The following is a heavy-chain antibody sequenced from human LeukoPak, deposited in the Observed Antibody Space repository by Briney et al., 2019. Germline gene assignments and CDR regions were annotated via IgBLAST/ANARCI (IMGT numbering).Heavy chain of an antibody. CDR3: ASRPYGDYPYSDY. CDR2: ISGSGGSS. Sequence: GESLRLSCTASRVSFNTYAMNWVRQAPGKGLEWVSSISGSGGSSYSADSVKGRFTISRDNSKNTLYLQMSSLRVDDTAVYYCASRPYGDYPYSDYWGQGTLVTVSS. CDR1: RVSFNTYA. J-gene: IGHJ4*02. V-gene: IGHV3-23*01. D-gene: IGHD4-17*01.